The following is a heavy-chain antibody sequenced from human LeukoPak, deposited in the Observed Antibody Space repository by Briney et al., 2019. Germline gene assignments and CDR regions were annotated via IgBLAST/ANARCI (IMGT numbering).Heavy chain of an antibody. Sequence: GASVKVSCRVSGYSLSDLSIHWVRHVAAKGLEWMGGFEPEEGAHGETIFAQKFEDRLTLTEDTSADTAYMELVRLTSEDTAVYYCATDRLEIYALHIWGQGTAVTASS. J-gene: IGHJ3*02. CDR2: FEPEEGAHGET. CDR1: GYSLSDLS. V-gene: IGHV1-24*01. CDR3: ATDRLEIYALHI. D-gene: IGHD1-1*01.